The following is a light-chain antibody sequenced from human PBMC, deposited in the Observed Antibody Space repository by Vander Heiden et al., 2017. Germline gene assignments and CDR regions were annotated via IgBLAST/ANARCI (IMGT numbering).Light chain of an antibody. CDR3: CSYAGSYTSM. CDR1: SSDVGAYNY. J-gene: IGLJ3*02. V-gene: IGLV2-11*01. Sequence: QSALTPPRSVSGSTGQSVTISCSGTSSDVGAYNYVSWYQHHPGKAPKLMIFVVSKRPSGVPDRFSGSKSGNTASLTISGLQAEDEADYYCCSYAGSYTSMFGGGTKLTVL. CDR2: VVS.